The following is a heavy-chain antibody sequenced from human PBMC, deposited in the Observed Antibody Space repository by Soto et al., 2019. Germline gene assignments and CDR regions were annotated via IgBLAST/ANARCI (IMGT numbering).Heavy chain of an antibody. CDR2: ISYGGSNK. CDR1: GFTFRSYG. D-gene: IGHD2-2*01. J-gene: IGHJ5*02. Sequence: PGGSLRLSCAASGFTFRSYGMHWVRQAPGKGLEWVAVISYGGSNKYYADSVKGRFTISRDNSKNTLYLQMNNLRAEDTAVYYCAKDNCISTSCYRLYNWFDPWGQGTLVTVS. V-gene: IGHV3-30*18. CDR3: AKDNCISTSCYRLYNWFDP.